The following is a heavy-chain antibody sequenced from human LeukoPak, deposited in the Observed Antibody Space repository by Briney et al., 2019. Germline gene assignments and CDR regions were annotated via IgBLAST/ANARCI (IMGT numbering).Heavy chain of an antibody. V-gene: IGHV5-51*01. Sequence: RGESVNISCKGSEFSFTSYWIAWVRQMRGRGLEYMAIIYPADGDTRYSPSFKGQVTISADTSISTAYFQWSSLKPSHTPIYFCARVRSGYGSGSFDYWGEGTLITVSS. CDR3: ARVRSGYGSGSFDY. CDR1: EFSFTSYW. D-gene: IGHD3-10*01. J-gene: IGHJ4*02. CDR2: IYPADGDT.